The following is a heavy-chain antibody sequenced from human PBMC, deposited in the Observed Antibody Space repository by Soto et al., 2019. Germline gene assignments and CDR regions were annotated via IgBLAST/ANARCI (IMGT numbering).Heavy chain of an antibody. CDR1: GFTFSGYN. V-gene: IGHV3-48*02. D-gene: IGHD6-13*01. J-gene: IGHJ4*02. CDR2: IKSDSSGT. Sequence: EVQLVESGGGLVQPGGSLRLSCAASGFTFSGYNMNWVRQAPGKGLEWISCIKSDSSGTWYADSVKGRFTMSRDNAKNSLYLQMNSLRDEDSAVYFCARDSSWSSDYWGQGTLVADSS. CDR3: ARDSSWSSDY.